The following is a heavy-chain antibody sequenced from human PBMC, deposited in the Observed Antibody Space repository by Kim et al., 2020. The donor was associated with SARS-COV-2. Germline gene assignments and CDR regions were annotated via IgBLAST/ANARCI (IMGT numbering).Heavy chain of an antibody. J-gene: IGHJ5*02. Sequence: SETLSLTCTVSGGSISSSSYYWGWIRQPPGKGLEWIGSIYYSGSTYYNPSLKSRVTISVDTSKNQFSLKLSSVTAADTAVYYCARQAYSSSWYLDWFDPWGQGTLVTVSS. D-gene: IGHD6-13*01. V-gene: IGHV4-39*01. CDR1: GGSISSSSYY. CDR3: ARQAYSSSWYLDWFDP. CDR2: IYYSGST.